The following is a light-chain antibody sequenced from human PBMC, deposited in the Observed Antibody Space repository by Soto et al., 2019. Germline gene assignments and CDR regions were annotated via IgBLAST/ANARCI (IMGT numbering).Light chain of an antibody. CDR3: QQYHTLPIT. CDR1: QGINNY. V-gene: IGKV1-33*01. CDR2: DTS. Sequence: DIQMTQSPSSLSASVGDRVTITCQASQGINNYLNWYQQKPGNAPKLLTFDTSDLETGVPSRFSGRGSGTDFTFTISSLQPEDVAAYYCQQYHTLPITFGGGTKVDIK. J-gene: IGKJ4*01.